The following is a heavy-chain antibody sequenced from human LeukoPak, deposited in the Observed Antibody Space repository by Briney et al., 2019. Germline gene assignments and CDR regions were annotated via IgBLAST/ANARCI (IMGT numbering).Heavy chain of an antibody. CDR3: ARDLCSGGSCVLDAFGI. D-gene: IGHD2-15*01. J-gene: IGHJ3*02. CDR1: GFTFSNYW. Sequence: GGSLRLSCAASGFTFSNYWIHWVRQAPGKGLVWVSRIKSDGSSTSYADSVKGRFTISRDNAENTLYLQMNSLRAEDTAVYYCARDLCSGGSCVLDAFGIWGQGTMVTVSS. V-gene: IGHV3-74*01. CDR2: IKSDGSST.